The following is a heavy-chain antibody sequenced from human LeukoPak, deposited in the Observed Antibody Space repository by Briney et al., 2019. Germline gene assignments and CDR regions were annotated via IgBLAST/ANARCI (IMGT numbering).Heavy chain of an antibody. CDR2: IYSGGTT. J-gene: IGHJ4*02. Sequence: GSLRLSCAAFGVTASTNQLGWVRPAPGEGLEWGSVIYSGGTTYYADSVKGRFTVSRDNSKNMLYLQMDSLRVEDTAVFFCARLLPPYDNGHGPFDSWGRGTLVAVSS. V-gene: IGHV3-53*01. D-gene: IGHD2/OR15-2a*01. CDR1: GVTASTNQ. CDR3: ARLLPPYDNGHGPFDS.